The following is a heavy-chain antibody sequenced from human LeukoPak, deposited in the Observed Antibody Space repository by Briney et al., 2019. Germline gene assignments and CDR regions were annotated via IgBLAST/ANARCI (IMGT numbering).Heavy chain of an antibody. D-gene: IGHD3-10*01. CDR3: AEHRVESYYGSGRLDY. V-gene: IGHV4-59*11. J-gene: IGHJ4*02. Sequence: KRSETRSPTCTVARASISSPNSSCSRPPPGGGVWWIGYIYYSGTTNYNNSLKSRVTISVDKSKNQFSLKLNCVTAADTAVYYCAEHRVESYYGSGRLDYWGQGTLVTVSS. CDR1: RASISSPN. CDR2: IYYSGTT.